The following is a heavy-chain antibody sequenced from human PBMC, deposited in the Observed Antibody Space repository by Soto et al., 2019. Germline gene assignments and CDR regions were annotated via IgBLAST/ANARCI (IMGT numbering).Heavy chain of an antibody. D-gene: IGHD6-13*01. CDR3: ARGFGIAAAGTEGWFDP. Sequence: SETLSLTCTVSGGSISSYYWSWIRQPPGKGLEWIGYIYYSGSTNYNPSLKSRVTISVDTTKNQFSLKLSSVTAADTAVYYCARGFGIAAAGTEGWFDPWGQGTLVTVSS. V-gene: IGHV4-59*01. J-gene: IGHJ5*02. CDR1: GGSISSYY. CDR2: IYYSGST.